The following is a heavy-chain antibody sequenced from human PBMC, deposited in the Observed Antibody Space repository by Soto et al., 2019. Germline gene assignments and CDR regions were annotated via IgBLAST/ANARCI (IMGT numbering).Heavy chain of an antibody. CDR2: IIPILGIA. J-gene: IGHJ6*03. Sequence: SVKVSCKASGGTFRSYTISWVRQAPGQGLEWMGRIIPILGIANYAQKFQGRVTITADKSTSTAYMELSSLRSEDTAVYYCARASLYCSGGRCYPPDVRYYYMDVWGKGTTVNVSS. CDR1: GGTFRSYT. D-gene: IGHD2-15*01. V-gene: IGHV1-69*02. CDR3: ARASLYCSGGRCYPPDVRYYYMDV.